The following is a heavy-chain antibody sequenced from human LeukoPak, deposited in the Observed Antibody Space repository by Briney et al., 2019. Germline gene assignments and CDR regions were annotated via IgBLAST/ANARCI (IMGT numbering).Heavy chain of an antibody. CDR2: MNQDGSEK. V-gene: IGHV3-7*01. Sequence: GGSLRLSCAASGFTFSSYWMSWVRQAPGKGLEWVANMNQDGSEKYYADSVKGRFTISRDNSKNTLYLQMNSLRAEDTAVYYCAKDDGSGTPDYWGQGTLVTVSS. CDR3: AKDDGSGTPDY. CDR1: GFTFSSYW. D-gene: IGHD3-10*01. J-gene: IGHJ4*02.